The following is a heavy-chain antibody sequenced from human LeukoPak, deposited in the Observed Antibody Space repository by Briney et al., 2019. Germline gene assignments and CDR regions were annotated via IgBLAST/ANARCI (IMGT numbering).Heavy chain of an antibody. CDR1: GFTFSSYS. Sequence: PGGSLRLSCAASGFTFSSYSMNWVRQAPGKGLEWVSSISSSSSYIYYADSVKGRFTISRDNAKNSLYLQMNSLRAEDTAVYYCASEGDLVVPAAIYLPDAFDIWGQGTMVTVSS. CDR3: ASEGDLVVPAAIYLPDAFDI. CDR2: ISSSSSYI. J-gene: IGHJ3*02. V-gene: IGHV3-21*01. D-gene: IGHD2-2*01.